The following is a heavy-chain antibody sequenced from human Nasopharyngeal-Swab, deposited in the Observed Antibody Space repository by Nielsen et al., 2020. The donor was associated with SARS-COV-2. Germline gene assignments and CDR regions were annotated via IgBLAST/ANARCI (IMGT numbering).Heavy chain of an antibody. CDR2: ISSSSTYI. CDR3: ARNGLDYDFWSAYFMGV. D-gene: IGHD3-3*01. V-gene: IGHV3-21*01. J-gene: IGHJ6*02. Sequence: VRQMPGKGLEWVSSISSSSTYIYYADSVKGRFTISRDNTKNSLSLQMNSLRAEDTAVYYCARNGLDYDFWSAYFMGVWGQGTTITVSS.